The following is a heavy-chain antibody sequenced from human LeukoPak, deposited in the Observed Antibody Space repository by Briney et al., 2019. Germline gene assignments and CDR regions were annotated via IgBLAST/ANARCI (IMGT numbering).Heavy chain of an antibody. Sequence: GGSLRLSCAASGFTFSTLWMSWVRQAPGKGLEWVANIKQDGSDKYYVDSVKGRFTISRDNAKNSLYLQMNSLRAEDTAVYYCARGVVPAASVAYWGQGTLVTVSS. CDR3: ARGVVPAASVAY. V-gene: IGHV3-7*04. CDR2: IKQDGSDK. D-gene: IGHD2-2*01. CDR1: GFTFSTLW. J-gene: IGHJ4*02.